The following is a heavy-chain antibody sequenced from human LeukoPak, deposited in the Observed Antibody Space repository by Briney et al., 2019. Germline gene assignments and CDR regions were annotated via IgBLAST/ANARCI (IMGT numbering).Heavy chain of an antibody. D-gene: IGHD2-15*01. CDR1: GFTFSSYW. V-gene: IGHV3-7*01. J-gene: IGHJ5*02. CDR3: ARDPGYCSGGSCYHSSGLYEGFDP. Sequence: GGSLRLSCAASGFTFSSYWMSWVRQAPGKGLEWVANIKQDGSEKYYVDSVKGRFTISRDNAKNSLYLQMNSLRAEDTAVYYCARDPGYCSGGSCYHSSGLYEGFDPWGQGTLVTVSS. CDR2: IKQDGSEK.